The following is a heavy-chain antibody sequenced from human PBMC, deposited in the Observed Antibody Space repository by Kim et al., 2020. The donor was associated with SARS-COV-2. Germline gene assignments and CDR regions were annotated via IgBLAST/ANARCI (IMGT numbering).Heavy chain of an antibody. CDR2: LSHDGRNE. D-gene: IGHD5-18*01. CDR1: GFNFSSYV. J-gene: IGHJ1*01. V-gene: IGHV3-30*01. Sequence: GGSLRLSCPVSGFNFSSYVMHWVRQAPGKGLQWVALLSHDGRNEKYDDSVKGRFTISRDNSKSTLYLQMNSLRTDDTAVYFCARATFLQLWSPGYWGQGSLVTVSS. CDR3: ARATFLQLWSPGY.